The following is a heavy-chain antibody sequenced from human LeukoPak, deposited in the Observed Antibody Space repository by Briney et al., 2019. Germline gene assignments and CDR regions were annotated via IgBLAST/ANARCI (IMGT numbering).Heavy chain of an antibody. D-gene: IGHD4-23*01. CDR3: ASGATVVTHYFDY. CDR1: GGTFSSYA. CDR2: IIPIFGTA. Sequence: RASVKVSCKASGGTFSSYAISWVRQAPGQGLEWMGGIIPIFGTANYAQKFQGRVTITADESTSTAYMELSSLRSEDTAVYYRASGATVVTHYFDYWGQGTLVTVSS. V-gene: IGHV1-69*13. J-gene: IGHJ4*02.